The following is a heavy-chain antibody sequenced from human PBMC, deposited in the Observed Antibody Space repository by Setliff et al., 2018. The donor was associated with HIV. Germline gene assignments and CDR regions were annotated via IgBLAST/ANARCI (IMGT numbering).Heavy chain of an antibody. D-gene: IGHD1-1*01. CDR3: ARDSEPMSGTWYDY. Sequence: SETLSLTCAVYGGPFSGYYWGWIRQSPGKGLEWIGEVHHSGRTTNYNPSLKSRVTMSVDASKNQFSLKLTSVTAADTGTYYCARDSEPMSGTWYDYWGQGTLVTVSS. CDR2: VHHSGRTT. CDR1: GGPFSGYY. J-gene: IGHJ4*02. V-gene: IGHV4-34*01.